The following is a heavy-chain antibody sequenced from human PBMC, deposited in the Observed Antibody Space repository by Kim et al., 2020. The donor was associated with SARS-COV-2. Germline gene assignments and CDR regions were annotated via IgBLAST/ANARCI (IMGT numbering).Heavy chain of an antibody. CDR3: ARGVPGY. CDR1: GGSFSGYQ. J-gene: IGHJ4*02. CDR2: INDSGST. V-gene: IGHV4-34*01. Sequence: SETLSLTCAVYGGSFSGYQWSWIRQSPGKGLEWIGQINDSGSTNYNPSLKSRVTISVDTSKNQFSLKVTSVTAADTDVYYCARGVPGYWGQGTLVTVSS.